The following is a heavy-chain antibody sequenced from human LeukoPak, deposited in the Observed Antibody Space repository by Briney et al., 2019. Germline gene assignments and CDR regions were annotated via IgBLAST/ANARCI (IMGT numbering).Heavy chain of an antibody. D-gene: IGHD6-6*01. CDR2: IIPILGIA. CDR3: ARGGNEYSSSLRR. V-gene: IGHV1-69*02. CDR1: GGTFSSHT. Sequence: SVKVSCKASGGTFSSHTISWVRQAPGQGLEWMGRIIPILGIANYAQKFQGRVTITADKSTSTAYMELSSLRSEDTAVYYCARGGNEYSSSLRRWGQGTLVTVSS. J-gene: IGHJ4*02.